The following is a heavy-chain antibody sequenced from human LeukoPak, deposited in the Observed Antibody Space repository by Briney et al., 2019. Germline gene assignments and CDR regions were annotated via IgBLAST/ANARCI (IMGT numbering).Heavy chain of an antibody. CDR1: GGSFSGYY. D-gene: IGHD3-10*01. Sequence: SETLSLTCPVYGGSFSGYYWSWIRQPPGKGLEWIGEINHSGSTNYNPSLKSRVTISVDTSKNQFSLKLSSVTDAGTAVYYCARVKAMVRGVRVVPNWFDPWGQGTLVTVSS. CDR2: INHSGST. J-gene: IGHJ5*02. CDR3: ARVKAMVRGVRVVPNWFDP. V-gene: IGHV4-34*01.